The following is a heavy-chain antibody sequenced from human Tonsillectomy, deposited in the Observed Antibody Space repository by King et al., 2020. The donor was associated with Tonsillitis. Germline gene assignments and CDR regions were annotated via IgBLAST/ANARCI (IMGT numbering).Heavy chain of an antibody. CDR1: GFTFSSYT. Sequence: VQLVESGGGLVQPGGSLRLACSVSGFTFSSYTLHWVRQAPGKGREYVSGIRDKGGSTNYAESVKGRFTISRDNSKNTLYLQMSSLRAEDTAFYFCVNGCSRLSCYADFWGLGTLVTVSS. D-gene: IGHD2-2*01. V-gene: IGHV3-64D*06. CDR3: VNGCSRLSCYADF. CDR2: IRDKGGST. J-gene: IGHJ4*02.